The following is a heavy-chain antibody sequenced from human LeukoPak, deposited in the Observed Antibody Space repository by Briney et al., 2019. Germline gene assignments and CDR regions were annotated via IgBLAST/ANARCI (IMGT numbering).Heavy chain of an antibody. J-gene: IGHJ5*02. CDR3: ARGSRLIYNWFDP. CDR2: IYPGDSDT. D-gene: IGHD3-22*01. V-gene: IGHV5-51*01. Sequence: GEPLKISCKGSGYSFTSYWIGWVRQMPGKGLEWMGIIYPGDSDTRYSPSFQGQVTISADKSISTAYLQWSSLKASDTAMYYCARGSRLIYNWFDPWGQGTLVTVSS. CDR1: GYSFTSYW.